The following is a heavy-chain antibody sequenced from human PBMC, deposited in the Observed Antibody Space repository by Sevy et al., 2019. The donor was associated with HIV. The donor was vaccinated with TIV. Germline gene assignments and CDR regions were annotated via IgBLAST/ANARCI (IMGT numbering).Heavy chain of an antibody. V-gene: IGHV3-23*01. Sequence: WGSLRLSCAASGFTSSSYAMSWVRQPPGRGLEWVSTLSDSGVSTYYADSVKGRFTISRDNSKNILYLQMNSLRAEDTVVYYCARDRATSATGTLFDYWGQGTLVTVSS. CDR1: GFTSSSYA. D-gene: IGHD3-9*01. CDR3: ARDRATSATGTLFDY. CDR2: LSDSGVST. J-gene: IGHJ4*02.